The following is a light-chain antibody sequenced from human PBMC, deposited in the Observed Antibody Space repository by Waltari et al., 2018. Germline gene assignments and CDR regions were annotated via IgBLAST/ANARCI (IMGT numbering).Light chain of an antibody. CDR1: PGISGY. CDR3: QQFNAYPLT. V-gene: IGKV1-9*01. J-gene: IGKJ4*01. Sequence: DIQLTQSPSFLSASVGDRVTITCRASPGISGYLAWYKQRPGKGPKLLIYAASTLQSGVPSRFSGSGSGADFTLTISSLQPEDFATYFCQQFNAYPLTFGGGTKVEI. CDR2: AAS.